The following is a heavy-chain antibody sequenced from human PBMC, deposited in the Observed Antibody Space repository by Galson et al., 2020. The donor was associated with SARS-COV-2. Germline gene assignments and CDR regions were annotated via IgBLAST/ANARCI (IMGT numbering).Heavy chain of an antibody. D-gene: IGHD5-12*01. Sequence: SETLSLTCTVSGGSIGSYYWTWIRQPTGKGLEWLGYVYSGGTTNYNPSLTGRIVISVDKSKNQLSLKLSSVTAADTALYYCARERGAYFDSGGQGTQVTVSS. J-gene: IGHJ4*02. V-gene: IGHV4-59*01. CDR1: GGSIGSYY. CDR2: VYSGGTT. CDR3: ARERGAYFDS.